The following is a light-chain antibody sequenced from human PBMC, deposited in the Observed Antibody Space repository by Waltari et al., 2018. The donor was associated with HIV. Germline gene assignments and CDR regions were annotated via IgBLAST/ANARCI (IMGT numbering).Light chain of an antibody. Sequence: YVLTQPPSVSVAPGTTAKISCGGNNIGSKSLHWYQQRPGQPPVLVIYYDADRPSGIPERFFGSNSGSTATLTITRVEVGDEADYFCQIWNNSSDHWVFGAGTTLTVL. CDR1: NIGSKS. V-gene: IGLV3-21*01. CDR2: YDA. CDR3: QIWNNSSDHWV. J-gene: IGLJ3*02.